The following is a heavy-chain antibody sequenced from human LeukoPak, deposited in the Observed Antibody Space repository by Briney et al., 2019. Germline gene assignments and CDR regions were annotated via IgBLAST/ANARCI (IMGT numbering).Heavy chain of an antibody. CDR2: IYYSGST. CDR3: QKTAYEILTGYYNVDY. D-gene: IGHD3-9*01. CDR1: GGSISSSSYY. V-gene: IGHV4-39*01. Sequence: PSETLSLTCTVSGGSISSSSYYWGWIRQPPGKGLEWIGSIYYSGSTYYNPSLKSRVTISVDTSKNQFSLKLSSVTAADTAVYYRQKTAYEILTGYYNVDYWGQGTLVTVSS. J-gene: IGHJ4*02.